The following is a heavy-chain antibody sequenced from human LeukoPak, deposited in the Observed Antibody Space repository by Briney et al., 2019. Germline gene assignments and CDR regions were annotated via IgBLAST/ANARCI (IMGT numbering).Heavy chain of an antibody. V-gene: IGHV3-48*03. CDR2: ISESGSTR. CDR1: GFTFSSHE. CDR3: ASQACSGGSCYFQPLDY. Sequence: GGSLRLSCTASGFTFSSHEMIWVRQAPGKGLEWVAFISESGSTRHYADSLKGRVTISRDNAKNSLYLQMNSLRVEDTAVYYCASQACSGGSCYFQPLDYWGQGTLVTVSS. J-gene: IGHJ4*02. D-gene: IGHD2-15*01.